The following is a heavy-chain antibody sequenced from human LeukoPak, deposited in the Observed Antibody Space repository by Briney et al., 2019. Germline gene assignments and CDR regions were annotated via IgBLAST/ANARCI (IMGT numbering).Heavy chain of an antibody. CDR3: ARVRMWIQLWLRHPFDY. CDR2: IHYNGST. J-gene: IGHJ4*02. D-gene: IGHD5-18*01. CDR1: GVSISSSNSY. V-gene: IGHV4-39*01. Sequence: SETLSLTCTVSGVSISSSNSYWGWIRQPPGKGLEWIGSIHYNGSTYYNPSLKSRVTISVDTSKNQFSLKLSSVTAADTAVYYCARVRMWIQLWLRHPFDYWGQGTLVTVSS.